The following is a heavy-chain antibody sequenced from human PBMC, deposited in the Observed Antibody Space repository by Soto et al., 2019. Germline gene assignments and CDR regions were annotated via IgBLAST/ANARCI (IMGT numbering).Heavy chain of an antibody. CDR2: IYYSGST. J-gene: IGHJ5*02. D-gene: IGHD3-3*01. V-gene: IGHV4-59*01. Sequence: SETLSLTCTVSGGSISSYYWSWIRQPPGKGLEWIGYIYYSGSTNYNPSLKSRVTISVDTSKNQFSLKLSSVTAADTAVYYCARGIDFWSGYLVGGSRPNWFDPWGQGTLVTVSS. CDR3: ARGIDFWSGYLVGGSRPNWFDP. CDR1: GGSISSYY.